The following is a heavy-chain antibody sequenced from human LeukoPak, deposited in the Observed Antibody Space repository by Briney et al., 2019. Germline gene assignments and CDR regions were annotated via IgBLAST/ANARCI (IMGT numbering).Heavy chain of an antibody. J-gene: IGHJ4*02. Sequence: ASVTVSCKVSGYTLTELSMHWVRQAPGKGLEWMGGFDPEDGETIYAQKFQSRVTMTEDTPTDTAYMELSSLRSEDTAVYYCATVKGYSGSYWFDYWGQGTLVTVSS. CDR1: GYTLTELS. V-gene: IGHV1-24*01. CDR3: ATVKGYSGSYWFDY. CDR2: FDPEDGET. D-gene: IGHD1-26*01.